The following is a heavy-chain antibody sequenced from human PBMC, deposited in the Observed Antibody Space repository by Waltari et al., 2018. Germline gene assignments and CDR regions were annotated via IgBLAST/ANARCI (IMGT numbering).Heavy chain of an antibody. J-gene: IGHJ4*02. CDR1: GFTFSSYW. Sequence: EVQLVESGGGLVQPGGSLRLSCAASGFTFSSYWMSWVRQAPGKGLEWVANIKQDGSEKYYVDSVKGRFTISRDNAKNSLYLQMNSLRAEDTAVYYCAIDRGKSSLGLFDYWGQGTLVTVSS. V-gene: IGHV3-7*01. CDR2: IKQDGSEK. D-gene: IGHD6-6*01. CDR3: AIDRGKSSLGLFDY.